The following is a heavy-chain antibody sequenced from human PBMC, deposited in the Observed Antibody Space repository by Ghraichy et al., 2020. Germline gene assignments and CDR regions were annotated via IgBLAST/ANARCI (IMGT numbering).Heavy chain of an antibody. Sequence: SETLSLTCSVSGDSISSSSYYWGWIRQSPGKGLEWIASVYYSGSAYYNPSLESRVTTSLDKSKNQFSLKLSSVTAADSAVYYCASARIVGVVGARNDNWFDTWGQGTLVTVSS. CDR3: ASARIVGVVGARNDNWFDT. J-gene: IGHJ5*02. D-gene: IGHD2-15*01. CDR1: GDSISSSSYY. V-gene: IGHV4-39*01. CDR2: VYYSGSA.